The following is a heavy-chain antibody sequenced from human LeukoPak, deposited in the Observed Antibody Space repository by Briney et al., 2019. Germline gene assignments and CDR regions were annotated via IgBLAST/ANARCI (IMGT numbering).Heavy chain of an antibody. D-gene: IGHD5-18*01. CDR3: ARGGRYSYGFDP. V-gene: IGHV4-34*01. Sequence: SETLSLTCAVYGGSFSGYYWSWIRQPPGKGLEWIGEINHSGSTNYNPSLKSRVTISVDTSKNQFSLKLSSVTAAGTAVYYCARGGRYSYGFDPWGQGTLVTVSS. CDR1: GGSFSGYY. J-gene: IGHJ5*02. CDR2: INHSGST.